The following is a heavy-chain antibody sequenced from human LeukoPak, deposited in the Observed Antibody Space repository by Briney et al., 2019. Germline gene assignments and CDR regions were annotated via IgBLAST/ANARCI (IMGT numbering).Heavy chain of an antibody. V-gene: IGHV1-2*02. CDR3: ARLSRSAVPAE. D-gene: IGHD2-2*01. CDR2: IDPNSGGT. J-gene: IGHJ4*02. Sequence: EASVKVSCKASGYTFTDYYLDWVRQAPGQGLEWMGWIDPNSGGTFYAQRFQGRVTTTRDTSISTAYLEVSSLTSDDTALYYCARLSRSAVPAEWGQGTLVTVSS. CDR1: GYTFTDYY.